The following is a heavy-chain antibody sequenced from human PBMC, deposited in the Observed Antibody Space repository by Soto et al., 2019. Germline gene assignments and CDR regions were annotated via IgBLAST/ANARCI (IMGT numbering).Heavy chain of an antibody. CDR3: AKGRVEGAGTSH. D-gene: IGHD6-19*01. Sequence: GGSLRLSCAASGFTFDDYAMHWVRQAPGRGLEWVSGISWNSGSIGYADSVKGRFTISRDNAKNSLYLQMNSLRAEDTALYYCAKGRVEGAGTSHWGQGTLVTVSS. CDR1: GFTFDDYA. V-gene: IGHV3-9*01. J-gene: IGHJ4*02. CDR2: ISWNSGSI.